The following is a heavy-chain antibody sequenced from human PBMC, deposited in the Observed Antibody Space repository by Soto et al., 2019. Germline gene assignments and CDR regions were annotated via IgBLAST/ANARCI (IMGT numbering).Heavy chain of an antibody. J-gene: IGHJ6*02. CDR1: GFTFSSYG. V-gene: IGHV3-30*18. CDR2: ISYDGSNK. CDR3: AKDPYCSGGSCYWPPYYYYGMDV. D-gene: IGHD2-15*01. Sequence: GGSLRLSCAASGFTFSSYGMHWVRQAPGKGLEWVAVISYDGSNKYYADSVKGRFTISRDNSKNTLYLQMNSLRAEDTAVYYCAKDPYCSGGSCYWPPYYYYGMDVWGQGTTVTVSS.